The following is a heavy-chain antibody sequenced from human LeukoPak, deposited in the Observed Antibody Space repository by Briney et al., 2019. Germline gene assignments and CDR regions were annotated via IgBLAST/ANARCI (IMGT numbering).Heavy chain of an antibody. V-gene: IGHV3-23*01. CDR1: GFTVSSNS. CDR2: ISGSGGST. D-gene: IGHD6-19*01. Sequence: GGSLRLSCTVSGFTVSSNSMSWVRQAPGKGLEWVSAISGSGGSTYYADSVKGRFTISRDNSKNTLYLQMNSLRAEDTAVYYCARGADSSGWYGYFDYWGQGTLVTVSS. CDR3: ARGADSSGWYGYFDY. J-gene: IGHJ4*02.